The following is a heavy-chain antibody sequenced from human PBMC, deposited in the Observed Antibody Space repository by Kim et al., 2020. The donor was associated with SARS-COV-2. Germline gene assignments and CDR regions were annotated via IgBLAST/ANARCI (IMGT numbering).Heavy chain of an antibody. V-gene: IGHV3-15*01. Sequence: DYAAPVKGRFTISRDDSKNTLYLQMNSLKTEDTAVYYCTTSSGYYYGDDYWGQGTLVTVSS. CDR3: TTSSGYYYGDDY. D-gene: IGHD3-22*01. J-gene: IGHJ4*02.